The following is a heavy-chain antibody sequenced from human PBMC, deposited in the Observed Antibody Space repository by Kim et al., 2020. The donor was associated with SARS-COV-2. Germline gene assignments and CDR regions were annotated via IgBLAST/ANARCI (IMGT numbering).Heavy chain of an antibody. CDR2: ISGSGGST. Sequence: GGSLRLSCAASGFTFSSYAMSWVRQAPGKGLEWVSAISGSGGSTYYADPVKGRFTISRDNSKNTLYLQMNSLRAEDTAVYYCAKARKSSIVVVITNNFDAFDIWGQGTMVTVSS. J-gene: IGHJ3*02. D-gene: IGHD3-22*01. CDR1: GFTFSSYA. CDR3: AKARKSSIVVVITNNFDAFDI. V-gene: IGHV3-23*01.